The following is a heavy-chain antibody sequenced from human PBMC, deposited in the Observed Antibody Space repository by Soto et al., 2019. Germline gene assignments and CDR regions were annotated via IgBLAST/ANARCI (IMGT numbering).Heavy chain of an antibody. D-gene: IGHD3-22*01. CDR1: GGSVSSGY. CDR2: IYYGGSI. V-gene: IGHV4-59*02. J-gene: IGHJ5*02. Sequence: SETLSLTCSVSGGSVSSGYWTRIRQPPGKGLGWIGYIYYGGSINYNPSLKSRVIISVDTAKNQFSLRLSSVTAADTAVYYCTGAYYDINGYSLDPWGQGTSVTVSS. CDR3: TGAYYDINGYSLDP.